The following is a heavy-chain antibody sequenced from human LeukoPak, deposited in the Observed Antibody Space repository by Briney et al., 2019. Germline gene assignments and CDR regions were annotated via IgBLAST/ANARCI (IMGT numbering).Heavy chain of an antibody. CDR1: GGFFSGYY. CDR2: MNEIGTP. J-gene: IGHJ5*02. D-gene: IGHD3-10*01. CDR3: ARALMPLVGGVPRTTWFDP. Sequence: SETLSLTCTVSGGFFSGYYSTWVRQAAGKGLEWIGEMNEIGTPNYNASLNNRFTISVYPSKSEFSLKMTYLTAGDTPVVYCARALMPLVGGVPRTTWFDPWGQGTLVTVSS. V-gene: IGHV4-34*01.